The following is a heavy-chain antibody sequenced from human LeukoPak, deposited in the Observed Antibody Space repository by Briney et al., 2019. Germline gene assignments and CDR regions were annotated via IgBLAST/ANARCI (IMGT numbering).Heavy chain of an antibody. D-gene: IGHD6-13*01. CDR1: GGSISSISYY. V-gene: IGHV4-39*01. CDR2: IYYSGST. J-gene: IGHJ5*02. CDR3: ARYGMAAEGIWWFDP. Sequence: SDTLSLTCTVSGGSISSISYYWGWIRQPPGKGLEWIGSIYYSGSTYYNPSLKSRVTISVDTSKKQFSLKLTSLTAADTAFYYCARYGMAAEGIWWFDPWGQGTLVTVSS.